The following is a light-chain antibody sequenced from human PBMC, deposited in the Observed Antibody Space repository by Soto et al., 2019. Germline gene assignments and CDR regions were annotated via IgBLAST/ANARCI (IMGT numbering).Light chain of an antibody. CDR3: QHLKSYPIT. CDR2: DAS. CDR1: QGINTY. J-gene: IGKJ5*01. Sequence: DIQLTQSPSFLSASVGDRVTITCRASQGINTYLAWYQQKPGKAPNLLIYDASTLDSGVPSRFSGSGSGTEFTLTISSLQPEDFTTYYCQHLKSYPITFGQGTRLENK. V-gene: IGKV1-9*01.